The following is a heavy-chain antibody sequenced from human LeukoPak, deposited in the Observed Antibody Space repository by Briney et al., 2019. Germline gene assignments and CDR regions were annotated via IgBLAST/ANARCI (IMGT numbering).Heavy chain of an antibody. CDR3: ARDLGYCSGGSCFGHWFDP. CDR2: IYYSGST. Sequence: SETLSLTCTVSGGSISSYYWSWIRQPPGKGLEWIGYIYYSGSTNYNPSLKSRVTISVDTSKNQFSLKLSSVTAADTAVYYCARDLGYCSGGSCFGHWFDPWGQGTLVTVSS. V-gene: IGHV4-59*01. J-gene: IGHJ5*02. D-gene: IGHD2-15*01. CDR1: GGSISSYY.